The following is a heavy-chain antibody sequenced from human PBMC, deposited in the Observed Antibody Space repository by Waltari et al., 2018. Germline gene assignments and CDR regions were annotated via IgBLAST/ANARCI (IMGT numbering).Heavy chain of an antibody. Sequence: QVQLQESGPGLVKPSETLSLTCAVSGYSISSGYYWGWIRQPPGKGLEWIGSIYHSGSTYYNPSLKSRVTISVDTSKNQFSLKLSSVTVADTALYYCARGGFDSNRYFDLWGRGTLVTVSS. D-gene: IGHD3-22*01. CDR3: ARGGFDSNRYFDL. CDR1: GYSISSGYY. CDR2: IYHSGST. V-gene: IGHV4-38-2*01. J-gene: IGHJ2*01.